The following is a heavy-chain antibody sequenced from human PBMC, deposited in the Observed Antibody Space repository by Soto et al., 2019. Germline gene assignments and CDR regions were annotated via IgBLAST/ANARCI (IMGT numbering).Heavy chain of an antibody. D-gene: IGHD4-4*01. Sequence: EVQLLESGGNFSQPGGSLRLSCAASGFTFNHYAMSWVRQAPGKGLEWVSAISGSGGTTNYADSVKGRFTVSRDNSKNTVFLQMNDLRAEDTAVYYCAKGDSNYASRQPPKVWGQGTTVTVSS. CDR2: ISGSGGTT. CDR1: GFTFNHYA. CDR3: AKGDSNYASRQPPKV. V-gene: IGHV3-23*01. J-gene: IGHJ6*02.